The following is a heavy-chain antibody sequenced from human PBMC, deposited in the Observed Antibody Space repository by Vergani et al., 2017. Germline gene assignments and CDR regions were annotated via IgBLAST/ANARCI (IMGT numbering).Heavy chain of an antibody. CDR3: AIEWGDSSGWYIRYYYYGMDV. CDR1: GFTFSSYS. Sequence: EVQLVESGGGLVKPGGSLRLSCAASGFTFSSYSMNWVRQAPGKGLEWVSSISSGSSYIYYADSVKGRFTISRDNAKNSLYLQMNSLRAEDTAVYYCAIEWGDSSGWYIRYYYYGMDVWGQGTTVTVSS. CDR2: ISSGSSYI. D-gene: IGHD6-19*01. V-gene: IGHV3-21*01. J-gene: IGHJ6*02.